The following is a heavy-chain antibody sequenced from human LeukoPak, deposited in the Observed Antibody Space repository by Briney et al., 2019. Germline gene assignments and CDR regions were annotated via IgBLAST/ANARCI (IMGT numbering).Heavy chain of an antibody. CDR2: ISSSSSYI. CDR1: GFTFSSYS. V-gene: IGHV3-21*01. D-gene: IGHD2-15*01. CDR3: ARSYCRGGSCYSGDAFDI. J-gene: IGHJ3*02. Sequence: GGSLRLSCAASGFTFSSYSMNWVRQAPGKGLEWVSSISSSSSYIYYADSVKGRFTISRDNAKNSLYLQMNSLRAEDTAAYYCARSYCRGGSCYSGDAFDICGQETMVTISS.